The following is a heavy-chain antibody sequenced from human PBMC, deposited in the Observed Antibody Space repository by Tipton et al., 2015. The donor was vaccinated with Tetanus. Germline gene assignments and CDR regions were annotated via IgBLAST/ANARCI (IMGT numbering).Heavy chain of an antibody. Sequence: SLRLSCAASGMTLSYFAMSWVRQAPGKGLEWVSGISGSGDRIFYADSVKGRFTISRDNAKNTLFLHMNSLRAEDTAVYFCAKDLRQLVRVDAFDTWGQGTLVTVSS. CDR1: GMTLSYFA. J-gene: IGHJ3*02. D-gene: IGHD6-6*01. V-gene: IGHV3-23*01. CDR2: ISGSGDRI. CDR3: AKDLRQLVRVDAFDT.